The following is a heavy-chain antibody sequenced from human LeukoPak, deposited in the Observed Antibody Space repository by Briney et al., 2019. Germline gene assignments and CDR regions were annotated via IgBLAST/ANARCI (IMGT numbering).Heavy chain of an antibody. CDR3: ARVQEGEGLQYYYYYGMDV. D-gene: IGHD5-24*01. CDR1: GLTFSSYE. Sequence: GGSLRLSCAASGLTFSSYEMSWVSQAPGKGLEWVSYISSSGSTIYYADSVKGRFTISRDNAKNSLYLQMNSLRAEDTAVYYCARVQEGEGLQYYYYYGMDVWGQGTTVTVSS. J-gene: IGHJ6*02. CDR2: ISSSGSTI. V-gene: IGHV3-48*03.